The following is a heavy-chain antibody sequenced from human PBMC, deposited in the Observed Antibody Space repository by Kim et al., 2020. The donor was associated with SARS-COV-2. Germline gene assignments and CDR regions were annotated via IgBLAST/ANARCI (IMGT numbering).Heavy chain of an antibody. Sequence: GSLNGRFTISRDKSKHTLYLQMNSLRAEDTAVYYCARDYHFWNDYYFDYWGQGTLVTVSS. J-gene: IGHJ4*02. D-gene: IGHD1-1*01. CDR3: ARDYHFWNDYYFDY. V-gene: IGHV3-66*01.